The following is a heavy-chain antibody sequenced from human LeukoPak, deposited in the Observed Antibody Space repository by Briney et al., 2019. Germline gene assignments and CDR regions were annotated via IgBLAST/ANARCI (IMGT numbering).Heavy chain of an antibody. CDR1: GYTFTNYA. Sequence: ASVKVSCKASGYTFTNYAMNWLRQAPGQGLEWMGWINPNSGGTNYAQKFQGRVTMTRDTSISTAYMELSRLRSDDTAVYYCARDEGVFWFDPWGQGTLVTVSS. J-gene: IGHJ5*02. D-gene: IGHD2-8*01. CDR2: INPNSGGT. V-gene: IGHV1-2*02. CDR3: ARDEGVFWFDP.